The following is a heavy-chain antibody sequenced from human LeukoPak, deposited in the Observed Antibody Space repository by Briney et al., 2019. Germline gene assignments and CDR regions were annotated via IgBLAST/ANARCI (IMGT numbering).Heavy chain of an antibody. V-gene: IGHV3-7*01. Sequence: GGSLRLSCAASGFTFSSYWMSWVRQAPGKGLEWVGNIKHDGSEKHYVDSQKGRFTITRDTAKNSLYLQMNGLRAEDTAVYYCARHNDGALDYWGQGTLVTVSS. CDR2: IKHDGSEK. D-gene: IGHD1-1*01. CDR3: ARHNDGALDY. J-gene: IGHJ4*02. CDR1: GFTFSSYW.